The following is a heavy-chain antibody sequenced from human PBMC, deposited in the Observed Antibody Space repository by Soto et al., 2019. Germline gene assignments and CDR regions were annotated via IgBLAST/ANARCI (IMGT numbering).Heavy chain of an antibody. Sequence: PSETLSLTCTVSGGSISSYYWSWIRQPAGKGLEWIGRIYTSGSTNYNPSPKSRVTMSVDTSKNQFSLKLRSVTAADTAVYYFARLSGYRVAYYNYFDYWGQGTLVTVSS. J-gene: IGHJ4*02. D-gene: IGHD5-12*01. CDR2: IYTSGST. CDR3: ARLSGYRVAYYNYFDY. CDR1: GGSISSYY. V-gene: IGHV4-4*07.